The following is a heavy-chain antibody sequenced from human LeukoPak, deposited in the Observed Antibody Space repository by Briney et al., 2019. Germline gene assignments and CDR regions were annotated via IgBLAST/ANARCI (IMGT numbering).Heavy chain of an antibody. CDR2: ISGSGGST. J-gene: IGHJ5*02. V-gene: IGHV3-23*01. CDR3: AKDLSDIVAQRHSSP. CDR1: GFTFSSYS. Sequence: GGSLRLSCAASGFTFSSYSMNWVRQAPGKGLEWVSAISGSGGSTYYADSVKGRFTISRDNSKNTLYLQMNSLRAEDTAVYYCAKDLSDIVAQRHSSPWGQGTLVTVSS. D-gene: IGHD5-12*01.